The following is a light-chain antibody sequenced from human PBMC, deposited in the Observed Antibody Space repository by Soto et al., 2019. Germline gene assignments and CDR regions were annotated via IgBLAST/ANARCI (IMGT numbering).Light chain of an antibody. CDR3: CSYAGSSTPLI. Sequence: QSVLTQPGSVSGSPWQANTIYPPGTSSDVGGYNLVSWYQQQPGKAPKLMIYEVSKRPSGVSNRFSGSKSGNTASLTISGLQAEDEADYYCCSYAGSSTPLIFGTGTKVTVL. V-gene: IGLV2-23*02. CDR2: EVS. CDR1: SSDVGGYNL. J-gene: IGLJ1*01.